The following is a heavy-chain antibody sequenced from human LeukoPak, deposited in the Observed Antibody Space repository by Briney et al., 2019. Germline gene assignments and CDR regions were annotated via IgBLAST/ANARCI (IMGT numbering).Heavy chain of an antibody. Sequence: GGSLRLSCAVSGFIFSSYGMHWVRQAPGKGLEWVARIWHDGSNDDYADSVKGRFTISRDNSKNTLYLQMNSLRAEDTAIYYCAKVTGDYYDTSGAFDCWGQGTLVTVSS. CDR3: AKVTGDYYDTSGAFDC. CDR1: GFIFSSYG. J-gene: IGHJ4*02. CDR2: IWHDGSND. D-gene: IGHD3-22*01. V-gene: IGHV3-33*06.